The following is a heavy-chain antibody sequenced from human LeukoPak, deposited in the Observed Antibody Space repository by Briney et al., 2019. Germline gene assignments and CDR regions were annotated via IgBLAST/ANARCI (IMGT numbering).Heavy chain of an antibody. J-gene: IGHJ6*03. V-gene: IGHV4-30-4*08. CDR2: IYYSGST. CDR1: GGSISSGDYY. Sequence: SETLSLTCTLSGGSISSGDYYWSWVRQPPGKGLEWIGYIYYSGSTYYNPSLKSRVTISVDTSKNQFSLKLSSVTAADTAVYYCARVRYCSSTSCYTYYYYMDVWGKGTTVTVSS. CDR3: ARVRYCSSTSCYTYYYYMDV. D-gene: IGHD2-2*02.